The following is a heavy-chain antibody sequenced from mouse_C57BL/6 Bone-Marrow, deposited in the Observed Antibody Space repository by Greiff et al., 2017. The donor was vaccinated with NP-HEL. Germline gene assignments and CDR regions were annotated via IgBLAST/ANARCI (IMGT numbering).Heavy chain of an antibody. J-gene: IGHJ2*01. CDR2: INPGSGGT. Sequence: VKLQESGAELVRPGTSVKVSCKASGYAFTNYLIEWVKQRPGQGLEWIGVINPGSGGTNYNEKFKGKATLTADKSSSTAYMQLSSLPSEDSAVYFCARGGVTRLFDYWGQGTTLTVSS. V-gene: IGHV1-54*01. CDR3: ARGGVTRLFDY. D-gene: IGHD2-2*01. CDR1: GYAFTNYL.